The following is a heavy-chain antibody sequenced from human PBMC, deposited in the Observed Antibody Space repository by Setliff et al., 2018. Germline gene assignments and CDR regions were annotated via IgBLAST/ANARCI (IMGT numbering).Heavy chain of an antibody. D-gene: IGHD3-3*01. Sequence: PSETLSLTCAVSGYSISSGYYWGWIRQPPGKGLEWIGSIYHSGSTYYNPSLKSRVTISVDTSKNQFSLKLRFVTAADTAVYYCARLYIGDFWSGYYMQGQFDPWGQGTLVTVSS. J-gene: IGHJ5*02. CDR2: IYHSGST. CDR3: ARLYIGDFWSGYYMQGQFDP. CDR1: GYSISSGYY. V-gene: IGHV4-38-2*01.